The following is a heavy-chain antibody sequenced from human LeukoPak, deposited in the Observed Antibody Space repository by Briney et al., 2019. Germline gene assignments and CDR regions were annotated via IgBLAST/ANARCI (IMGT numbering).Heavy chain of an antibody. CDR2: ISTSSSYI. CDR3: ARDSGSIFDY. D-gene: IGHD3-10*01. CDR1: GFTFNRYN. J-gene: IGHJ4*02. Sequence: PGGSLRLSCAASGFTFNRYNMNWVRRAPGKGLEWVSSISTSSSYIYYADSVRGRFTISRDNAKNSLYLQMNSLRAEDTAVYYCARDSGSIFDYWGQGTLVTVSS. V-gene: IGHV3-21*04.